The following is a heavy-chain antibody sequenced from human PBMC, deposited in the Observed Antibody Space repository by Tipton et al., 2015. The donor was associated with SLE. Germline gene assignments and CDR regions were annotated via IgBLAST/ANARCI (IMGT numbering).Heavy chain of an antibody. CDR2: IYTSGST. CDR3: ARDLPDTRAPPDAFDT. Sequence: TLSLTCTVSGGSISSGSYYWSWIRQPAGKGLEWIGYIYTSGSTNYNPSLKSRVTISVDTSKNQFSLKLSSVTAADTAVYYCARDLPDTRAPPDAFDTWGQGTMVTVSS. CDR1: GGSISSGSYY. V-gene: IGHV4-61*09. D-gene: IGHD1-14*01. J-gene: IGHJ3*02.